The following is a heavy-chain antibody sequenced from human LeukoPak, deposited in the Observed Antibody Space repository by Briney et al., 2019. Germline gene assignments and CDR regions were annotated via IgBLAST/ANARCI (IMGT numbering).Heavy chain of an antibody. CDR1: GYRFSSYW. V-gene: IGHV5-51*01. D-gene: IGHD2-15*01. J-gene: IGHJ4*02. CDR3: VRALGYCSSGSCYYYDY. Sequence: GESLRISCKGSGYRFSSYWIGWVRQMPGKGLEWMGIIYPGDSETRYSPSFQGQVTISANKSISTAYLQWSSLKASDTAMYYCVRALGYCSSGSCYYYDYWGQGTLVTVSS. CDR2: IYPGDSET.